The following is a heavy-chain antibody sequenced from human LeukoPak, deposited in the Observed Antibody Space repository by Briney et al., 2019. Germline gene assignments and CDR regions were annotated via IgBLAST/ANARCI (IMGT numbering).Heavy chain of an antibody. CDR3: AKEGYTSSGWYGYFDY. CDR1: GFTVSSNY. Sequence: GGSLRLSCAASGFTVSSNYMSWVRQAPGKGLEWVSVIYSGGSTYYADSVKGRFTISRDNSKNTLYLQMNSLRLEDTAVYFCAKEGYTSSGWYGYFDYWGQGTLVTVSS. CDR2: IYSGGST. D-gene: IGHD6-19*01. J-gene: IGHJ4*02. V-gene: IGHV3-66*01.